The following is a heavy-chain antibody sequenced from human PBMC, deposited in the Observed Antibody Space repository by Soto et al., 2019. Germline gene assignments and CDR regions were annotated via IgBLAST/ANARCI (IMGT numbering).Heavy chain of an antibody. J-gene: IGHJ6*02. D-gene: IGHD1-26*01. CDR3: ARSVSGSGSYFYYGMDV. CDR2: IIPILGIA. Sequence: SVKVSCKACGGTFSSYTISWVRQAPGQGLEWMGRIIPILGIANYAQKFQGRVTITADKSTSTAYMELSSLRSEDTAVYYCARSVSGSGSYFYYGMDVWGQGTTVTVSS. V-gene: IGHV1-69*02. CDR1: GGTFSSYT.